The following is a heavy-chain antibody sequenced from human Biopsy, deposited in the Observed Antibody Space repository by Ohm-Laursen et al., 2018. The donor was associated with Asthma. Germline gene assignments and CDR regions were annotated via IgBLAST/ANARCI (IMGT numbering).Heavy chain of an antibody. CDR3: ARTFQFWSPYHAEHYQL. D-gene: IGHD3-3*01. V-gene: IGHV3-7*01. J-gene: IGHJ1*01. CDR2: IKHDGTEK. Sequence: SLRLSCAASGFTFSPSWMSWVRQVPGKGLEWVANIKHDGTEKNHVDSLKGRFTISRDNAKNSLYLQMNSLRAEDTAVYYCARTFQFWSPYHAEHYQLWGQGTLVTVSS. CDR1: GFTFSPSW.